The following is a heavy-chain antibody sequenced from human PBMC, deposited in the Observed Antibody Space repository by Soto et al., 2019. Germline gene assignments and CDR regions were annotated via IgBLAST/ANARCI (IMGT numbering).Heavy chain of an antibody. Sequence: SETLSLTCTVSGGSISSGDYYWSWIRQPPGKGLEWIGYIYYSGSTYYNPSLKSRVTISVDTSKNQFSLKLSSVTAADTAVYYCARDGVQATVTHYYYYGMDVWGQGTTVTVSS. D-gene: IGHD4-4*01. CDR2: IYYSGST. CDR3: ARDGVQATVTHYYYYGMDV. J-gene: IGHJ6*02. CDR1: GGSISSGDYY. V-gene: IGHV4-30-4*01.